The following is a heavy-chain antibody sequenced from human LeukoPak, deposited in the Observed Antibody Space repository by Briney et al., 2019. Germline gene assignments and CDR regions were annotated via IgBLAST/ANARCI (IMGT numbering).Heavy chain of an antibody. V-gene: IGHV1-18*04. J-gene: IGHJ4*02. D-gene: IGHD2-15*01. CDR1: GYTFTSYG. CDR2: ISPYNGDT. CDR3: ARDIGYCSGGTCSPYCDY. Sequence: ASVKVSCKASGYTFTSYGISWVRQAPGQGPEWMGWISPYNGDTNYAQRLQGRVTTTTDTSTSTAYMELRSLRSDDTAVYYCARDIGYCSGGTCSPYCDYWGQGTLVTVSS.